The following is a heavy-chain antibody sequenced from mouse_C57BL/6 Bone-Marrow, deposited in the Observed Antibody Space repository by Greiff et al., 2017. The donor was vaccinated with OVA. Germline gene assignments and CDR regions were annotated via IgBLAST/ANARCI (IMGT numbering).Heavy chain of an antibody. D-gene: IGHD1-1*01. J-gene: IGHJ1*03. Sequence: LQQSGAELARPGASVKLSCKASGYTFTSYGISWVKQRTGQGLEWIGEIYPRSGNTYYNEKFKGKATLTADKSSSTAYMELRSLTSEDSAVYFCARRDYYGSSYYWYFDVWGTGTTVTVSS. CDR2: IYPRSGNT. CDR3: ARRDYYGSSYYWYFDV. V-gene: IGHV1-81*01. CDR1: GYTFTSYG.